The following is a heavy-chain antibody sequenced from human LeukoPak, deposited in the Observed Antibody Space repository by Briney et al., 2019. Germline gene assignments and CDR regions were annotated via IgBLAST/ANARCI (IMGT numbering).Heavy chain of an antibody. CDR1: GGSNSSYY. D-gene: IGHD4-17*01. J-gene: IGHJ2*01. CDR2: IYTSGST. Sequence: SETLSLTCTVSGGSNSSYYWSWIRQPAGKGLEWIGRIYTSGSTNYNPSLKSRVTMSVDTSKNQFSLKLSSVTAADTAVYYCARNGDYVRYWYFDLWGRGTLVTVSS. CDR3: ARNGDYVRYWYFDL. V-gene: IGHV4-4*07.